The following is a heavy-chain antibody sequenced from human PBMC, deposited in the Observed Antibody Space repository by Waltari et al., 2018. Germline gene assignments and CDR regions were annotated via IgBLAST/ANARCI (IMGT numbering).Heavy chain of an antibody. D-gene: IGHD1-7*01. CDR1: GYTFTSYD. CDR3: ARGGRELELGGNFDP. Sequence: QVQLVQSGAEVKKPGASVKVSCKASGYTFTSYDINWVRQATGQGLEWMGWMNPNSGNTNYAQKRQGRVTMTTDTSTSTAYMELRSLRSDDTAVDYCARGGRELELGGNFDPWGQGTLVTVSS. V-gene: IGHV1-8*01. CDR2: MNPNSGNT. J-gene: IGHJ5*02.